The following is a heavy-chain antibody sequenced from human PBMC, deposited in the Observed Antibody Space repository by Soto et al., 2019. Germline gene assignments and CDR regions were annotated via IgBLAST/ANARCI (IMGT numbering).Heavy chain of an antibody. Sequence: QVQLQQWGAGLLKPSETLSLTCAVYGGSFSGYYWSWIRQPPGKGLEWIGEINHSGSTNYNPSLKSRVTISADTSKNQFSLKLSSVTAADTAVYYCARESRRYYYDSSGYHWGQGTLVTVSS. J-gene: IGHJ4*02. CDR3: ARESRRYYYDSSGYH. V-gene: IGHV4-34*01. CDR2: INHSGST. CDR1: GGSFSGYY. D-gene: IGHD3-22*01.